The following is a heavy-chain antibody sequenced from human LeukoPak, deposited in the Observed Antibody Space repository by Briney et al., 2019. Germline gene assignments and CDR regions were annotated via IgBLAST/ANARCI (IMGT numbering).Heavy chain of an antibody. V-gene: IGHV3-23*01. J-gene: IGHJ4*02. Sequence: GGSLRLSCTGSGFNFSAHLMTWVRQVPGKGLEWISSVSGGGTDTYYADSVKGRFIVSRDDSKSTIYLVMKGLTVEDTATYFCARDQWFDGFDLCGQGTLATVSS. CDR2: VSGGGTDT. CDR3: ARDQWFDGFDL. D-gene: IGHD3-22*01. CDR1: GFNFSAHL.